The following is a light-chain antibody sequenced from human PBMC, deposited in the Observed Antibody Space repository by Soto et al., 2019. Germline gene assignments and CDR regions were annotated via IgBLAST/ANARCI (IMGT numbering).Light chain of an antibody. CDR1: SSDIGAYNH. V-gene: IGLV2-14*01. CDR2: EVT. J-gene: IGLJ3*02. CDR3: SSYSSSTHWG. Sequence: QSALTQPASVSGSPGQSITISCTGTSSDIGAYNHVSWYQQHPGKAPKLMIYEVTDRPSGVSIRFSGSKSGSAASLTISWLQAEDEADYYCSSYSSSTHWGFGGGTNLTVL.